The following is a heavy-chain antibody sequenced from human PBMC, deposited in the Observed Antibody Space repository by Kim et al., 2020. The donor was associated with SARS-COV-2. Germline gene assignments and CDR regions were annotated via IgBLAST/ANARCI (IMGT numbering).Heavy chain of an antibody. D-gene: IGHD6-13*01. CDR2: INHSGST. J-gene: IGHJ5*02. V-gene: IGHV4-34*01. Sequence: SETLSLTCAVYGGSFSGYYWSWIRQPPGKGLEWIGEINHSGSTNYNPSLKSRVTISVDTSKNQFSLKLNSVTAADTAVYYCARAVAAGRPGANWFDPWGQGTLVTVSS. CDR3: ARAVAAGRPGANWFDP. CDR1: GGSFSGYY.